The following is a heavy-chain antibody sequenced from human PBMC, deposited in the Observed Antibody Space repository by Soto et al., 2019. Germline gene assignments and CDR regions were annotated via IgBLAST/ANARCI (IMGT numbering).Heavy chain of an antibody. CDR3: AKSGDITTRPRWFDS. J-gene: IGHJ5*01. D-gene: IGHD5-12*01. CDR2: ISDNGVTT. V-gene: IGHV3-23*01. Sequence: EVQLLESGGGLGQPGGSLRLSCAASGFTFTNYAMSWVRQAPGKGLEWVSLISDNGVTTYYTDSVKGRFTISRDSSKNTLYLQMNSLRVEDTAVYYCAKSGDITTRPRWFDSWGQGTLVTVSS. CDR1: GFTFTNYA.